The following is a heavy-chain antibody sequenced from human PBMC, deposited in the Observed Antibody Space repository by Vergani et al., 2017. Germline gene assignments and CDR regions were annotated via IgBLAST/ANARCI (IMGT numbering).Heavy chain of an antibody. CDR1: GSTFSSYA. CDR3: VRAECTTSACYKRVFDY. J-gene: IGHJ4*02. V-gene: IGHV3-48*04. CDR2: INNRGTSF. D-gene: IGHD1-1*01. Sequence: EVQLVESGGGLVQPGGSLRLFCAASGSTFSSYAMNWVRQAPGTGLEWVSYINNRGTSFYYADSVRGRFTISRDNAKKSLYLQMSSLRAEDTAVYFCVRAECTTSACYKRVFDYWGQGALVTVSS.